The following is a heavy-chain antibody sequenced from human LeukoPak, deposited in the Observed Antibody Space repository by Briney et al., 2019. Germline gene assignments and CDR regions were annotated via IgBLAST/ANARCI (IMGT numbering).Heavy chain of an antibody. V-gene: IGHV3-7*03. Sequence: PGGSLRLSCAASGFTFSRHWMTWVRQAPGKGLEWVANIKEDGTNKNYLHSVKCPFTISRDNAKNSLYLQMNSLRAEDTAVYYCATPLDYYDSSGYHQGGDWGQGTLVTVSS. CDR1: GFTFSRHW. J-gene: IGHJ4*02. CDR3: ATPLDYYDSSGYHQGGD. D-gene: IGHD3-22*01. CDR2: IKEDGTNK.